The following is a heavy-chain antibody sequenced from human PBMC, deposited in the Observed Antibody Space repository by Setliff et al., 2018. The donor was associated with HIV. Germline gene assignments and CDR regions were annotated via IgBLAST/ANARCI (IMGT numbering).Heavy chain of an antibody. Sequence: SETLSLTCSVSGGSISSGTYYWSWIRQPAGKGLEWVGHIYTSGSTNYNPSLKSRVTISVDTSKNQFSLNLSSVTAADTAVYYCARAPFYYGSGSYQTFDYWGQGTLVTVSS. CDR3: ARAPFYYGSGSYQTFDY. J-gene: IGHJ4*02. CDR2: IYTSGST. CDR1: GGSISSGTYY. V-gene: IGHV4-61*09. D-gene: IGHD3-10*01.